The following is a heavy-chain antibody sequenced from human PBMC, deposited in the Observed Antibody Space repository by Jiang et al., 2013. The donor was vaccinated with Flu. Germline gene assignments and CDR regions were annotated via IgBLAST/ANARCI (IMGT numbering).Heavy chain of an antibody. J-gene: IGHJ4*02. CDR2: LLQWEH. CDR3: ARGVAGNFDY. V-gene: IGHV4-59*01. Sequence: SISSYYWSWIRQPPGKGTGVDWVYLLQWEHQLQPLPSRSRVTISVDTSKNQFSLKLSSVTAADTAVYYCARGVAGNFDYWGQGTLVTVSS. CDR1: SISSYY. D-gene: IGHD6-19*01.